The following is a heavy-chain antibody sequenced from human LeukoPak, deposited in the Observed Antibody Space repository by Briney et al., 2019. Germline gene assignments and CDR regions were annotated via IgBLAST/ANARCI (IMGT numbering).Heavy chain of an antibody. CDR2: ISGSGDST. Sequence: PGGTLRLSCAASGLTFSIYGMSWVRQAPGKGLEWVSHISGSGDSTYYVDSVKGPFTISRDKSRNTLDIEMNSLRPEDTAVYYCAKTSQNSSGWFDYWGQGTLVTVSS. CDR1: GLTFSIYG. V-gene: IGHV3-23*01. CDR3: AKTSQNSSGWFDY. D-gene: IGHD6-19*01. J-gene: IGHJ4*02.